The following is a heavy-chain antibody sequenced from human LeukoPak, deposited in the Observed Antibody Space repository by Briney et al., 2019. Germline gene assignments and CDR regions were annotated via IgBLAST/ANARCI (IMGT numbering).Heavy chain of an antibody. CDR1: GGSISSSGYY. J-gene: IGHJ4*02. Sequence: SETLSLTFTVSGGSISSSGYYWGWIRQPPGEGLEWIGSISSGGSTHYIPSLKSRVTISVDTSKNQFSLKLSSVTAADTAVYYCARRSYDGSGYYYVDYWGQGTLVTVSS. CDR2: ISSGGST. V-gene: IGHV4-39*01. D-gene: IGHD3-22*01. CDR3: ARRSYDGSGYYYVDY.